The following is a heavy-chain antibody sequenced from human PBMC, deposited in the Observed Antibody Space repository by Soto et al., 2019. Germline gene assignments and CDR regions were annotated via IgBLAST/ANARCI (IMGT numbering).Heavy chain of an antibody. CDR3: ERSAWYSGYGETDY. CDR1: GGSGSSGSYY. Sequence: SETLPLTCTVWGGSGSSGSYYWSCIRQPPGKGLEWILYIYYSGSTNYNTSLKSRVTIAVDTSKNQFSMKLSSVTAADTAVYYCERSAWYSGYGETDYRAQGTLVTVYS. J-gene: IGHJ4*02. D-gene: IGHD5-12*01. V-gene: IGHV4-61*01. CDR2: IYYSGST.